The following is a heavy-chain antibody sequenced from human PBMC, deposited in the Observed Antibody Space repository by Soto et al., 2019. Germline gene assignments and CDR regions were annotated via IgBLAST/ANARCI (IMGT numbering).Heavy chain of an antibody. J-gene: IGHJ4*02. Sequence: EVQLVESGGDLVQPGGSLRLSCTAYGFTFSMYWMHWVRQVPGKGPEWVSRISDDGSRADYADSVKGRFTISRDNAKNTLYLEMHVLRADDTAVYYCTRGPRPSSVGTGAFWGQGTPVSVSS. CDR3: TRGPRPSSVGTGAF. D-gene: IGHD3-10*01. CDR1: GFTFSMYW. CDR2: ISDDGSRA. V-gene: IGHV3-74*01.